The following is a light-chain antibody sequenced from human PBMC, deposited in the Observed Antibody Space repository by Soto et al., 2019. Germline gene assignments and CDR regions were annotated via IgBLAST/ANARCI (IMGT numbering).Light chain of an antibody. CDR3: QQLFDSPIT. CDR2: AAS. CDR1: QSFSGW. J-gene: IGKJ5*01. V-gene: IGKV1-5*01. Sequence: DIQMTQSPSTLSASVGDRVTIPCRASQSFSGWLAWYQQKPGRAPKLLIYAASTLESGVPSRFSATVSGTEFSLTITSLQPEDFATYYCQQLFDSPITFGQGTRLEIK.